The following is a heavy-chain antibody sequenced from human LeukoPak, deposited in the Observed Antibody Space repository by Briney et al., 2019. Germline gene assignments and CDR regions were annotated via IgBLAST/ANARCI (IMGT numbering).Heavy chain of an antibody. Sequence: GGSLRLSCEASGFTFSSYWMSWVRQAPGKGLEWVAKIKQDGSEKYYVDSVKGRFIISRDNSKNTLYLQMSSLRAEDTAVYYCAVEGFDIWGHGTMVTVSS. CDR3: AVEGFDI. J-gene: IGHJ3*02. V-gene: IGHV3-7*03. CDR1: GFTFSSYW. CDR2: IKQDGSEK. D-gene: IGHD1-1*01.